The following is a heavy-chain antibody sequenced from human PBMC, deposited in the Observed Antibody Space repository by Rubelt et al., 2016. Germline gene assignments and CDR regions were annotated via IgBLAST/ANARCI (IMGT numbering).Heavy chain of an antibody. CDR3: ARDRGSSSWYGVDY. CDR1: GGSLSSYY. CDR2: IDNSGST. D-gene: IGHD6-13*01. Sequence: VQLQESGPGLVKPSETLSLTLPVSGGSLSSYYWSWIRQPAGQGLEWIGRIDNSGSTNDNPAVKSRVTMSVDTSKNQLSLKLSSVTAADTAVYHCARDRGSSSWYGVDYWGQGTLVTVSS. V-gene: IGHV4-4*07. J-gene: IGHJ4*02.